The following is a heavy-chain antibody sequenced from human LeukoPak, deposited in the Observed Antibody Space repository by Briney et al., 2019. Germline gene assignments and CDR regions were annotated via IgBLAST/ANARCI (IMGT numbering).Heavy chain of an antibody. J-gene: IGHJ5*02. CDR3: ARDAYGGNSNWFDP. Sequence: SETLSLTCTVSGGSISSGSYYWSWIRQPAGKGLEWIGRIYTSGSTNYNPSLKSRVTISVDTSKNQFSLKLSSVTAADTAVYYCARDAYGGNSNWFDPWSQGTLVTVSS. CDR1: GGSISSGSYY. V-gene: IGHV4-61*02. CDR2: IYTSGST. D-gene: IGHD4-23*01.